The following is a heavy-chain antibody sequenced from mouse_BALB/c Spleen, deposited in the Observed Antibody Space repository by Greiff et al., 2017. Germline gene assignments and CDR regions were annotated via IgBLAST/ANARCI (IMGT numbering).Heavy chain of an antibody. D-gene: IGHD2-4*01. CDR2: IDPENGDT. CDR3: KEGGMITTGYFDY. J-gene: IGHJ2*01. Sequence: VQLQQSGAELVRSGASVKLSCTASGFNIKDYYMHWVKQRPEQGLEWIGWIDPENGDTEYAPKFQGKATMTADTSSNTAYLQLSSLTSEDTAVYYCKEGGMITTGYFDYWGQGTTLTVSS. V-gene: IGHV14-4*02. CDR1: GFNIKDYY.